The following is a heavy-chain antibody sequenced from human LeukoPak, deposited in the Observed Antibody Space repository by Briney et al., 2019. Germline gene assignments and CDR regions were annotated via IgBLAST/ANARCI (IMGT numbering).Heavy chain of an antibody. CDR3: ARLYSYGWDPGVPWFDP. CDR2: IYYSGST. Sequence: PSETLSLTCTVSGGSISSSSYYWGWIRQPTGKGLEWIGSIYYSGSTHYNPSLKSRVTISVDTSKNQFSLKLSSVTAADTAVYYCARLYSYGWDPGVPWFDPWGQGTLVTVSS. V-gene: IGHV4-39*01. J-gene: IGHJ5*02. D-gene: IGHD5-18*01. CDR1: GGSISSSSYY.